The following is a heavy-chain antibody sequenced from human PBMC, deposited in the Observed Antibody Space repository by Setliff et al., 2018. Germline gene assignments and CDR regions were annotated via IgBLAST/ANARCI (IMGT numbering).Heavy chain of an antibody. Sequence: SETLSLTCTVSGGSISPYFWSWIRQTPGKGLEWIGESNHGGSTTYHPSLKSRLTISVDTSRNQFSLNLTSVTAADTALYFCARDNTILGATDYWGQGALVTVSS. CDR3: ARDNTILGATDY. D-gene: IGHD1-26*01. CDR2: SNHGGST. CDR1: GGSISPYF. J-gene: IGHJ4*02. V-gene: IGHV4-34*01.